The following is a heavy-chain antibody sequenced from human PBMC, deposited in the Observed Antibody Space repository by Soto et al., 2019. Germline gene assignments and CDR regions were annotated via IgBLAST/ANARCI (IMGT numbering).Heavy chain of an antibody. CDR2: IYWDDDK. V-gene: IGHV2-5*02. CDR3: AHIPNYYQYDWFDP. D-gene: IGHD3-16*01. CDR1: GFSLTTRGVG. J-gene: IGHJ5*02. Sequence: QITLKESGPTLVKPTQTLTLTCTFSGFSLTTRGVGVGWIRQPPGKALECLALIYWDDDKRYSPSLQSRLSITKDTSKHKRVLTMTNMDPVDTATYYCAHIPNYYQYDWFDPRGQETLVSVSS.